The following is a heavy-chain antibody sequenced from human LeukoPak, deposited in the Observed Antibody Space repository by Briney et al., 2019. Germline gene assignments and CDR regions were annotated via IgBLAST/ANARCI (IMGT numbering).Heavy chain of an antibody. CDR2: INPNSGGT. D-gene: IGHD6-19*01. CDR3: ARDAHRIAVAGTCDY. V-gene: IGHV1-2*02. J-gene: IGHJ4*02. Sequence: ALVKVSCKASGYIFNGYYMHWVRQAPGQGLEWMGWINPNSGGTNYAQKFQGRVTMTRDTSISTAYMELSRLRSDDTAVYYCARDAHRIAVAGTCDYWGQGTLVTVSS. CDR1: GYIFNGYY.